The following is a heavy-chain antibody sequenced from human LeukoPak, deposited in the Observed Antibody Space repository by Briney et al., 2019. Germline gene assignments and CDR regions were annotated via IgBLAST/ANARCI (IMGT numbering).Heavy chain of an antibody. J-gene: IGHJ4*02. CDR2: IYYSGST. CDR3: ATTMVRGVIIFDY. V-gene: IGHV4-31*03. D-gene: IGHD3-10*01. CDR1: GGSISSGGYS. Sequence: SETLSLTCTVSGGSISSGGYSWSWIRQHPGKGLEWIGYIYYSGSTYYNPSLKSRVTISVDTSKNQFSLKLSSVTAADTAVYYCATTMVRGVIIFDYWGQGTLVTVSS.